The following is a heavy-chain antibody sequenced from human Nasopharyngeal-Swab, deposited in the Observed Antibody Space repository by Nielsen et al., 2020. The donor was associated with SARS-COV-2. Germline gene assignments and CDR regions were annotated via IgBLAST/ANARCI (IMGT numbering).Heavy chain of an antibody. J-gene: IGHJ4*02. V-gene: IGHV3-30-3*01. Sequence: VRQAPGKGLEWVAVISYDGSNKYYADSVKGRLTISRDNSKNTLYLQMNSLRAEDTAVYYCARDRVSGSYVDYWGQGTLVTVSS. CDR3: ARDRVSGSYVDY. CDR2: ISYDGSNK. D-gene: IGHD1-26*01.